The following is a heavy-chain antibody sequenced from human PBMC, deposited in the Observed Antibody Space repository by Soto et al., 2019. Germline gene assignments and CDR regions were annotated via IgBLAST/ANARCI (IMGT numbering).Heavy chain of an antibody. V-gene: IGHV3-15*01. CDR1: AFTFSNAW. Sequence: GSLRLSCAPSAFTFSNAWMSWVRQAPGKGLEWVGRIKSKTDGGTTDYAAPVKGRFTISRDDSKNTLYLQMNSLKTEDTAVYYCTTLYYYDSSGYSGYYYYYGMDVWGQGTTVTSP. CDR3: TTLYYYDSSGYSGYYYYYGMDV. D-gene: IGHD3-22*01. J-gene: IGHJ6*02. CDR2: IKSKTDGGTT.